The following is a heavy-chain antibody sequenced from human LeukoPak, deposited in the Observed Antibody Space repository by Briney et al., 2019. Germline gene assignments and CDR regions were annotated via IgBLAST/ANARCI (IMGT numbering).Heavy chain of an antibody. CDR1: GFTSSSYA. CDR3: AKNSGSYSHWNFEY. J-gene: IGHJ4*02. Sequence: TGGSLRLSCSASGFTSSSYAMSWVRQAPGKGLEWVSAIIGSGDSTYYADSVKGRFTISRDNSKNTLYLQMNSLRGEDTAVYSCAKNSGSYSHWNFEYWGQGTLVTVSS. CDR2: IIGSGDST. V-gene: IGHV3-23*01. D-gene: IGHD1-26*01.